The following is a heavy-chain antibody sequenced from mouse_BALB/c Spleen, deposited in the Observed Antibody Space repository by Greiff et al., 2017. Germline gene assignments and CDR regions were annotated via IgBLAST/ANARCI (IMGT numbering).Heavy chain of an antibody. CDR3: ARKGYYWYFDV. J-gene: IGHJ1*01. CDR1: GFSLTSYG. V-gene: IGHV2-2*02. CDR2: IWSGGST. Sequence: VKLQESGPGLVAPSQSLSITCTVSGFSLTSYGVHWVRQPPGKGLEWLGVIWSGGSTDYNAAFISRLSISKDNSKSQVFFKMNSLQANDTAIYYCARKGYYWYFDVWGAGTTVTVSS.